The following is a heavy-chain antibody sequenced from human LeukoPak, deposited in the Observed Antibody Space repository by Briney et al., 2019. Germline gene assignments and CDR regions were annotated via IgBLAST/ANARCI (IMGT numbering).Heavy chain of an antibody. CDR3: AKGGKWDVTPFDY. CDR2: IWYDGSNR. V-gene: IGHV3-33*06. D-gene: IGHD1-26*01. J-gene: IGHJ4*02. Sequence: GGSLRLSCAASGFTFSSYGMHWVRQAPGKGLEWVAVIWYDGSNRYYADSVKGRFTISRDNSKNTLYLQVNSLRAEDTAVYYCAKGGKWDVTPFDYWGQGTLVTVSS. CDR1: GFTFSSYG.